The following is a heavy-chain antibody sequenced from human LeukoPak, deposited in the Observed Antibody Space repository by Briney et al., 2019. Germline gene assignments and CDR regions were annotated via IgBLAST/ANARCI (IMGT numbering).Heavy chain of an antibody. J-gene: IGHJ4*02. CDR1: GYTFTGYG. Sequence: ASVKVSCKASGYTFTGYGISWVRQAPGQGLEWMGWISAYNGNTNYAQKLQGRVTMTTDTSTSTAYMELRSLRSDDTAVYYCAREGATMVRGVIDYWGQGTLVTVSS. CDR3: AREGATMVRGVIDY. D-gene: IGHD3-10*01. V-gene: IGHV1-18*01. CDR2: ISAYNGNT.